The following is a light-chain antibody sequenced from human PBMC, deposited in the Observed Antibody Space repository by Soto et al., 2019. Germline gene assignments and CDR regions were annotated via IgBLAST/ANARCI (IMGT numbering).Light chain of an antibody. J-gene: IGKJ4*01. Sequence: DIQMTQSPSSLSASVGDRVTITCRASQGISTYLNWFQQKPGKAPELLIYAASSLQSAVPSRFSGSGSGTEFTLTISSLQPEDFATYYCQQSYRPPLPFGGGTKVEIK. CDR3: QQSYRPPLP. V-gene: IGKV1-39*01. CDR2: AAS. CDR1: QGISTY.